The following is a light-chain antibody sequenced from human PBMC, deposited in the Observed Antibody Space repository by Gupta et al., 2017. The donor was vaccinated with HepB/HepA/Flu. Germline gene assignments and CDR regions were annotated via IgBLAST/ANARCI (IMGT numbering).Light chain of an antibody. V-gene: IGKV3-15*01. CDR1: QSVSSN. CDR2: GAS. J-gene: IGKJ2*01. Sequence: EIVMTQSPATLSLSPGERATPSCRARQSVSSNLAWYQQKPGQAPRLLIYGASTRATGIPARFSGSGSGTEFTLTISSLQSEDFAVYYCQQYNNWPYTFGQGTKLEIK. CDR3: QQYNNWPYT.